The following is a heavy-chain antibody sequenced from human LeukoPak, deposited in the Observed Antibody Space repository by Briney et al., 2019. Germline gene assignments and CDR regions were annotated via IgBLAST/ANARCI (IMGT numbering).Heavy chain of an antibody. CDR1: GGSITSSGYC. V-gene: IGHV4-39*01. CDR2: IHYTDSA. J-gene: IGHJ4*02. CDR3: ARRTAAAGPFDY. Sequence: SETLSLTCAVSGGSITSSGYCWAWIRQPPGKGLDYIGNIHYTDSALYNPSLQSRATILVDTSKNQFSLKLTSVTAADTAVYYCARRTAAAGPFDYWGQGTLVTVSS. D-gene: IGHD6-13*01.